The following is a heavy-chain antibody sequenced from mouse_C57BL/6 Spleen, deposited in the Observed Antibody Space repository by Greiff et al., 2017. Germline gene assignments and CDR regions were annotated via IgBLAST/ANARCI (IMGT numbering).Heavy chain of an antibody. Sequence: QVQLQQPGAELVKPGASVKLSCKASGYTFTSYWMHWVKQRPGRGLEWIGRIDPNSGGTKYNEKFKSKATLTVDKPSSTAYMQLSSLTSEDSAVYYCARREGYGYDYAMDYWGQGTSVTVSS. J-gene: IGHJ4*01. CDR2: IDPNSGGT. CDR3: ARREGYGYDYAMDY. V-gene: IGHV1-72*01. CDR1: GYTFTSYW. D-gene: IGHD2-2*01.